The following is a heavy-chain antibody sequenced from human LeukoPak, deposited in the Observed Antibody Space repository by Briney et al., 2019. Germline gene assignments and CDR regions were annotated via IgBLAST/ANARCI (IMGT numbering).Heavy chain of an antibody. J-gene: IGHJ5*02. CDR2: IYYSGST. CDR3: ARWSMGIAAKFDP. D-gene: IGHD6-25*01. CDR1: GGSISSYY. V-gene: IGHV4-59*01. Sequence: PSETLSLTCTVSGGSISSYYWSWIRQPPGKGLEWIGYIYYSGSTNYNPSLKSRVTISVDTSKNQFSLKLSSVTAADTAVYYCARWSMGIAAKFDPWAREPWSPSPQ.